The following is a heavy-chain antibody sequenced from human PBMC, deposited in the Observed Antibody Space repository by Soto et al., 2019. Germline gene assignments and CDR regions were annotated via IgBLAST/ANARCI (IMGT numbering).Heavy chain of an antibody. Sequence: QVHLVQSGAEVKKPGASVKVSCKGSGYGFTTYGITWVRQAPGQGLEWMAWISAHNGNTNYAQKRQGTVTVTRDTSTSTAYRELRSLRSDDTAVYYCARGRYGDYWGQGALVTVSS. J-gene: IGHJ4*02. D-gene: IGHD1-1*01. CDR3: ARGRYGDY. V-gene: IGHV1-18*01. CDR1: GYGFTTYG. CDR2: ISAHNGNT.